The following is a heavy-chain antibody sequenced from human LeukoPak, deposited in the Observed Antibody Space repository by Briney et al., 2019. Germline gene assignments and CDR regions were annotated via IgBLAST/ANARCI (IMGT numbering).Heavy chain of an antibody. J-gene: IGHJ4*02. CDR1: GGTFSSYA. D-gene: IGHD6-19*01. Sequence: VASVKVSCKASGGTFSSYAISWVRQAPGQGLEWMGRIIPILGIANYAQKFQGRVTITADKSTSTAYMELSSLRSEDTAVYYCARGPIAVAGRIDYWGQGTLVTVSS. CDR2: IIPILGIA. CDR3: ARGPIAVAGRIDY. V-gene: IGHV1-69*04.